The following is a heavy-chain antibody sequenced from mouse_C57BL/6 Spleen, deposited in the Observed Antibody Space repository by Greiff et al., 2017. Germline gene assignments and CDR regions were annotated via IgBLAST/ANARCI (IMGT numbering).Heavy chain of an antibody. CDR3: VYYGRDYAIDY. CDR1: GYTFTRYG. J-gene: IGHJ4*01. CDR2: IYPRSGNT. Sequence: VQLQQSGAELARPGASVKLSCKASGYTFTRYGISWVKQRTGQGLEWIGEIYPRSGNTYYNEKFKGKATLTADKSSSTAYIELRSLTSEDSAVYFCVYYGRDYAIDYWGQGTSVTVSS. D-gene: IGHD1-1*02. V-gene: IGHV1-81*01.